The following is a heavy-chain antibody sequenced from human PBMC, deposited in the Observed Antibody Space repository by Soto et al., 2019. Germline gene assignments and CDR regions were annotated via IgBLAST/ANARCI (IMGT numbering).Heavy chain of an antibody. V-gene: IGHV4-59*08. Sequence: PSEPLCLTCTVSGGSISNYYWSWIRQPPGKGLEWIGYIYYSGSTNYNPSLKSRVTISVDTSKNQFSLKLSSVTAADTAVYYCARHSIFGVVILDYWGQGTLVTVSS. CDR2: IYYSGST. CDR3: ARHSIFGVVILDY. J-gene: IGHJ4*02. D-gene: IGHD3-3*01. CDR1: GGSISNYY.